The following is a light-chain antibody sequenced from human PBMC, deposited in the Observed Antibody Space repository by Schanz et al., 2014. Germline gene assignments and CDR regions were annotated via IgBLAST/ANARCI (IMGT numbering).Light chain of an antibody. CDR1: QSVSSN. V-gene: IGKV3-15*01. Sequence: EIVMTQSPATLSVSPGERATLSCRASQSVSSNLAWYQQKPGQAPRLLIYGASTRATGIPARFRGSGSGTGFTLTISSLQSEDFATYYCQQSYSVPLTFGGGTKVAIK. CDR3: QQSYSVPLT. CDR2: GAS. J-gene: IGKJ4*01.